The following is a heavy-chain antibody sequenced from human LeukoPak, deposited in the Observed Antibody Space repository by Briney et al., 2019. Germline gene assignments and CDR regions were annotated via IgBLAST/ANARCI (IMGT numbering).Heavy chain of an antibody. CDR1: GGSISSYY. CDR2: IYYSGST. D-gene: IGHD6-13*01. V-gene: IGHV4-59*01. Sequence: PSETLSLTCTVSGGSISSYYWSWIRQPPGKGLEWIGYIYYSGSTNYNPSLKSRVTISVDTSKNQFSLKLSSVTAADMAVYYCARVTSGYSSSWYVDYWGQGTLVTVSS. CDR3: ARVTSGYSSSWYVDY. J-gene: IGHJ4*02.